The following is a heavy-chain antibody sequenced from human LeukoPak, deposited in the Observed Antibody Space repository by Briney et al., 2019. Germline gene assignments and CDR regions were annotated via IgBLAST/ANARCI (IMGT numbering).Heavy chain of an antibody. CDR3: AKDGDYYDSSGYYYASFDY. V-gene: IGHV3-23*01. J-gene: IGHJ4*02. Sequence: GASLRLSCAASGFTFSSYAMSWVRQAPGKGLEWVSAISGSGGSTYYADSVKGRFTISRDNSMNTLYLQINSLRAEDTAVYYCAKDGDYYDSSGYYYASFDYWGQGTLVTVSS. D-gene: IGHD3-22*01. CDR1: GFTFSSYA. CDR2: ISGSGGST.